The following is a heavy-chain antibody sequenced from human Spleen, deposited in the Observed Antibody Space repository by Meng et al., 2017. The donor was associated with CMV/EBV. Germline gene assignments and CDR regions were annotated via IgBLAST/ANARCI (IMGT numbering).Heavy chain of an antibody. CDR1: GFTFSSYW. CDR3: ARGKSGPY. D-gene: IGHD3-10*01. Sequence: GESLKISCAASGFTFSSYWMSWVRQAPGKGLEWVVNIKQDGSEKYYVDSVKGRFTISRDNAKNSLYLQMNSLRAEDTAVYYCARGKSGPYWGQGTLVTVSS. J-gene: IGHJ4*02. V-gene: IGHV3-7*01. CDR2: IKQDGSEK.